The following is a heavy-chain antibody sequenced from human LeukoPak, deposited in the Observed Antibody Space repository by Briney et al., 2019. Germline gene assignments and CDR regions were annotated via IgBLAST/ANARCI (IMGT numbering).Heavy chain of an antibody. D-gene: IGHD6-19*01. CDR3: ARGRAVAGHFDY. CDR2: IYHSGST. CDR1: GGSISSGGYS. J-gene: IGHJ4*02. V-gene: IGHV4-30-2*01. Sequence: SQTLSLTCAVSGGSISSGGYSWSWIRQPPGKGLEWIGYIYHSGSTYYNPSLKSRVTISADRSKNQFSLKLSSVTAADTAVYYCARGRAVAGHFDYWGQGTLVTVSS.